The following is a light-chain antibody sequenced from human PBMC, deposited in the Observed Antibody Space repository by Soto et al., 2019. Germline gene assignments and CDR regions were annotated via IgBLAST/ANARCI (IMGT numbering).Light chain of an antibody. V-gene: IGKV1-5*03. CDR1: QNIQRW. CDR2: KAS. Sequence: DTQMTQSPSTVSASVGDRVTITCRASQNIQRWLAWYQQKPGKAPKLLIYKASSLERGVPSRFSAGGSGVEFTLNISSVQPEDFATYHCLQYHSDWTFGQGTKV. J-gene: IGKJ1*01. CDR3: LQYHSDWT.